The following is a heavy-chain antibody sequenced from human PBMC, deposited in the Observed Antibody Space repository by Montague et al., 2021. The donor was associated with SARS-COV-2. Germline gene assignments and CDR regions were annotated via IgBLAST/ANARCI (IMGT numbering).Heavy chain of an antibody. CDR1: GDSVSSNSAT. D-gene: IGHD6-13*01. Sequence: RAISGDSVSSNSATWHWIRQSPSRGLEWLGRTYYRSMWKSDYARSVKSRIAINPDTSKNQFSLQLSSVTPEDTALYYCVRGIEAAGSYDYWGQGTLVTVSS. CDR3: VRGIEAAGSYDY. J-gene: IGHJ4*02. V-gene: IGHV6-1*01. CDR2: TYYRSMWKS.